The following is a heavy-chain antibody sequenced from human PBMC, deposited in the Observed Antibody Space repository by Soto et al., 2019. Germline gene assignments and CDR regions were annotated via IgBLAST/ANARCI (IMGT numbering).Heavy chain of an antibody. CDR1: GFTFSNAW. J-gene: IGHJ6*02. CDR3: TTADYYYGMDV. CDR2: VKGKNDGRTT. Sequence: EVQLVESGGGLVKPGGSLRLSCAASGFTFSNAWMSWVRQVPGKGLEWVGRVKGKNDGRTTDYAAPVKGRFTISRDDSIITLYLQMNSLKIEDTAVYYCTTADYYYGMDVWGQGTTVTVSS. V-gene: IGHV3-15*01.